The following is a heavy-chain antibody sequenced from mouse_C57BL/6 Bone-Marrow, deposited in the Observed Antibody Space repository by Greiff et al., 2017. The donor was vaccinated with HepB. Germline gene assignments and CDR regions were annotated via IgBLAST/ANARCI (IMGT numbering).Heavy chain of an antibody. J-gene: IGHJ3*01. CDR2: IHPNSGST. D-gene: IGHD1-1*01. CDR3: ARENYYGSSSFAY. V-gene: IGHV1-64*01. CDR1: GYTFTSYW. Sequence: QVQLQQPGAELVKPGASVKLSCKAFGYTFTSYWMHWVKQRPGQGLEWIGMIHPNSGSTNYNEKFKSKATLTVAKSSSTAYMQLSSLTSEDSAVYYCARENYYGSSSFAYWGQGTLVTVSA.